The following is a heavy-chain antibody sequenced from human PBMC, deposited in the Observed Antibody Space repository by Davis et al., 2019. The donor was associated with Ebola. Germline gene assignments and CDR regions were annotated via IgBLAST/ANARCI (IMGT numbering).Heavy chain of an antibody. J-gene: IGHJ4*02. Sequence: AASVKVSCKVSGYTLTELSMHWVRQAPGKGLEWMGGFDPEDGETIYAQKFQGRVTMTEDTSTDTAYMELSSLRSEDTAVYYCATDLHYYDSSGYYGWGQGTLVNVSS. CDR3: ATDLHYYDSSGYYG. V-gene: IGHV1-24*01. CDR2: FDPEDGET. D-gene: IGHD3-22*01. CDR1: GYTLTELS.